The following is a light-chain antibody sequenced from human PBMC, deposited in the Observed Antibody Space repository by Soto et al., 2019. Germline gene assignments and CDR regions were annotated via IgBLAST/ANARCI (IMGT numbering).Light chain of an antibody. V-gene: IGKV1-5*03. CDR1: QTIDSW. Sequence: DIQMTQSPSTLSASVGDRVTITCRASQTIDSWLAWYQQKPGKAPNLLISEASTLESGVPSRFSGSESGTEFILSISSLQPDDFAFYYCQQYKSYPWTFGQGTKVEIK. CDR3: QQYKSYPWT. CDR2: EAS. J-gene: IGKJ1*01.